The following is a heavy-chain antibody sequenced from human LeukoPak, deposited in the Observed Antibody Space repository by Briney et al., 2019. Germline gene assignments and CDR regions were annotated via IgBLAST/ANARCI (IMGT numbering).Heavy chain of an antibody. CDR1: GFTFDDYA. J-gene: IGHJ4*02. CDR3: AKDMFTGGYLFDY. CDR2: ISWNSGSI. V-gene: IGHV3-9*01. Sequence: GGSLRLSCAASGFTFDDYAMHWVRQAPGKGLEWVSGISWNSGSIGYADSVKGRFTISRDNAKNSLYLQMNSLRAEDTALYYCAKDMFTGGYLFDYWGQGTLVTVSS. D-gene: IGHD3-22*01.